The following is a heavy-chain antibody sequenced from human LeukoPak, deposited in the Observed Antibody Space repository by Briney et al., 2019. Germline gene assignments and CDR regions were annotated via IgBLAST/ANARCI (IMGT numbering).Heavy chain of an antibody. D-gene: IGHD6-6*01. V-gene: IGHV4-34*01. CDR3: ARTLYSSSAHWFDP. CDR1: GGSFSGYY. J-gene: IGHJ5*02. Sequence: PSETLSLTCAVYGGSFSGYYWSWIRQPPGKGLEWIGEINHSGSTNYNPSLKSRVTISVDTSKNQFSLKLSSVTAADTAVYYCARTLYSSSAHWFDPWGQGTLVTVSS. CDR2: INHSGST.